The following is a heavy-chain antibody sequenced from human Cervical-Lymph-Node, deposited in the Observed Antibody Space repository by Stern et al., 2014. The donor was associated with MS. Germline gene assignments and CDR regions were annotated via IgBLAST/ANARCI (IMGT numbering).Heavy chain of an antibody. V-gene: IGHV5-51*01. CDR1: GYYFTTQW. J-gene: IGHJ4*02. Sequence: EDQLVESGAEVKKPGESLRISCMTSGYYFTTQWIAWVRQMPGKGLEWGGSIYHLDSQTRYNPAFQGQVAMSVDMSSTTAYLHGSSLKASDTATYYCARVPLGRGLSYYFDFWGQGARVTVSS. D-gene: IGHD5-24*01. CDR2: IYHLDSQT. CDR3: ARVPLGRGLSYYFDF.